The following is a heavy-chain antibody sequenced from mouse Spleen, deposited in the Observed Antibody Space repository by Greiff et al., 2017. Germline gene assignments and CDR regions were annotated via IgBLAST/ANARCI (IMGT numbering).Heavy chain of an antibody. CDR3: AITTVVATDYAMDY. J-gene: IGHJ4*01. CDR2: INPGSGGT. Sequence: VKVVESGAELVRPGTSVKVSCKASGYAFTNYLIEWVKQRPGQGLEWIGVINPGSGGTNYNEKFKGKATLTADKSSSTAYMQLSSLTSEDSAVYFCAITTVVATDYAMDYWGQGTSVTVSS. CDR1: GYAFTNYL. V-gene: IGHV1-54*01. D-gene: IGHD1-1*01.